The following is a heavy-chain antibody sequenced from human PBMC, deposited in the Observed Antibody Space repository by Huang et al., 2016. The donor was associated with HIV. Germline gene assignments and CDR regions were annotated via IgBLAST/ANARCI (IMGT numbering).Heavy chain of an antibody. CDR2: ISNDGSNN. CDR1: GFPFNNHA. D-gene: IGHD5-18*01. Sequence: QVQLVESGGGVVQPGRSLRPSCAASGFPFNNHAMHWVRHAPGKWRDWVAVISNDGSNNYYADSVTCRFTISRDSSKSTLFLHMTSLRTEDTAVYYCARAKDTWDAYDIWGQGTMVIVSS. J-gene: IGHJ3*02. CDR3: ARAKDTWDAYDI. V-gene: IGHV3-30-3*01.